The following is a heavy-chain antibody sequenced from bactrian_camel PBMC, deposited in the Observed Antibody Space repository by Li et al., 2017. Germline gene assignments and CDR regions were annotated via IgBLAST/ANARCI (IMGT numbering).Heavy chain of an antibody. D-gene: IGHD6*01. V-gene: IGHV3S55*01. Sequence: VQLVESGGGSAQAGGNLRLSCTANGFTLADSDMGWYRQAPGGECEMVSRISIGGKTRYADFVKGRFTISQDSARNTLFLQMNGLGPEDSAMYYCAAPGATGGCWHGLDGQLSATQFTNWGQGTQVTVS. CDR1: GFTLADSD. CDR3: AAPGATGGCWHGLDGQLSATQFTN. J-gene: IGHJ4*01. CDR2: ISIGGKT.